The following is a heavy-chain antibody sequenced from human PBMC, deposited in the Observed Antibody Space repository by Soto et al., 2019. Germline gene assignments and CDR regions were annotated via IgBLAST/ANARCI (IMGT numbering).Heavy chain of an antibody. CDR1: GFTFSSYG. CDR3: VREGGYCSGGSCYSYGLDI. J-gene: IGHJ3*02. V-gene: IGHV3-33*01. Sequence: GGSLRLSCAASGFTFSSYGMYWVRQAPGKGLEWVALIRYDGTNKDYADSVKGRFTISRDNTKNTVSLQMNSLRAEDTAMYYCVREGGYCSGGSCYSYGLDIWGQGTMVTVSS. CDR2: IRYDGTNK. D-gene: IGHD2-15*01.